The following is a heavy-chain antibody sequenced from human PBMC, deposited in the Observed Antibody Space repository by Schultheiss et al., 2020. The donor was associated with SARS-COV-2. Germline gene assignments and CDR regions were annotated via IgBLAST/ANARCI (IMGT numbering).Heavy chain of an antibody. J-gene: IGHJ6*03. CDR3: ARERFLEWLSGDYYYYYYMDV. V-gene: IGHV5-51*01. CDR1: GYSFTSYW. CDR2: IYPGDSDT. D-gene: IGHD3-3*01. Sequence: GGSLRLSCKGSGYSFTSYWIGWVRQMPGKGLEWMGIIYPGDSDTRYSPSFQGQVTISADKSISTAYLQWSSLKASDTAMYYCARERFLEWLSGDYYYYYYMDVWGKGTTVTVSS.